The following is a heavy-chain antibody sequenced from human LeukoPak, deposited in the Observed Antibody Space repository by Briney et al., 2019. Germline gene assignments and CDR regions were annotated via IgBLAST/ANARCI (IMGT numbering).Heavy chain of an antibody. J-gene: IGHJ4*02. CDR3: ARAITFGGVIDLDY. V-gene: IGHV4-34*01. CDR2: INHSGST. Sequence: SETLSLTCAVYGGSFSGYYWSWIRQPPGKGLEWIGEINHSGSTNYNPSLKSRVTISVDTSKNQFSLKLSSVTAADTAVYYCARAITFGGVIDLDYWGQGTLVTVSS. D-gene: IGHD3-16*01. CDR1: GGSFSGYY.